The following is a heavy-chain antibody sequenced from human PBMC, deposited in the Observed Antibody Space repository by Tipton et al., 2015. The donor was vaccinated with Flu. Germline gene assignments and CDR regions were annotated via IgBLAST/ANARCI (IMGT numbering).Heavy chain of an antibody. J-gene: IGHJ6*02. D-gene: IGHD2-15*01. CDR2: IIPIFGTA. CDR3: ARDPWDSGGSGYPDYYYYGMDV. Sequence: QLVQSGAEVKKPGSSVKVSCKASGGTFSSYAISWVRQAPGQGLEWMGGIIPIFGTANYAQKFQGRVTITADESTSTAHMELSSLRSEDTAVYYCARDPWDSGGSGYPDYYYYGMDVWGQGTTVTVSS. V-gene: IGHV1-69*01. CDR1: GGTFSSYA.